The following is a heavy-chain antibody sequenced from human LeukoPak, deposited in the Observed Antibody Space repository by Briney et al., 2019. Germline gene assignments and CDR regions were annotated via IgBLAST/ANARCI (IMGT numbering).Heavy chain of an antibody. CDR3: AKDLSSSWSEDY. D-gene: IGHD6-13*01. Sequence: GGSPRLSCAASGFTFSSYAMSWVRQAPGKGLEWVSAISGSGGSTYYADSVRGRFTISRDNSKNTLYLQMNSLRAEDTAVYYCAKDLSSSWSEDYWGQGTLVTVSS. J-gene: IGHJ4*02. V-gene: IGHV3-23*01. CDR2: ISGSGGST. CDR1: GFTFSSYA.